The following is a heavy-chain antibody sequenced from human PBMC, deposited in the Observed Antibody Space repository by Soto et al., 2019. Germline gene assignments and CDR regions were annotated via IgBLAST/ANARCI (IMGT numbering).Heavy chain of an antibody. J-gene: IGHJ5*02. D-gene: IGHD2-2*03. V-gene: IGHV5-51*01. CDR3: ARLMDIGVVPAAMPGGWFDP. CDR2: IYPGDSDT. Sequence: GESLKISCKGSGYSFTSYWIGWVRQMPGRGLEWMGIIYPGDSDTRYSPSFQGQVTISADKSISTAYLQWSSLKASDTAMYYCARLMDIGVVPAAMPGGWFDPWGQGTLVTVSS. CDR1: GYSFTSYW.